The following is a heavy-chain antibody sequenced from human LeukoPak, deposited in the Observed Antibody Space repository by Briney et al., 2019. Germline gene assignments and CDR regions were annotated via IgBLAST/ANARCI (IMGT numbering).Heavy chain of an antibody. D-gene: IGHD6-13*01. Sequence: GGSLRLSCAASGFTFSSYAMRWVRQAPGKGLEWVSSVSGSGGSTYYADSVKGRFTISRDNSKNTLYVQMNSLRVEDTAVYYCARDGPGRVSPDYWGQGTLVTVSS. CDR1: GFTFSSYA. V-gene: IGHV3-23*01. CDR3: ARDGPGRVSPDY. CDR2: VSGSGGST. J-gene: IGHJ4*02.